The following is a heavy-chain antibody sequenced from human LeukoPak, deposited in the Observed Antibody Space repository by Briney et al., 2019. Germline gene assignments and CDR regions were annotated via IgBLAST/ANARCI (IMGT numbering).Heavy chain of an antibody. Sequence: GGSLRLSCXASXFTFSSYAMSWVRQAPGKGLEWVSAISGSGGSTYYADSVKGRFTISRDNSKNTLYLQMNSLRAEDTAVYYCAKDQEITILSFFDYWGQGTLVTVSS. D-gene: IGHD3-9*01. V-gene: IGHV3-23*01. CDR1: XFTFSSYA. CDR3: AKDQEITILSFFDY. J-gene: IGHJ4*02. CDR2: ISGSGGST.